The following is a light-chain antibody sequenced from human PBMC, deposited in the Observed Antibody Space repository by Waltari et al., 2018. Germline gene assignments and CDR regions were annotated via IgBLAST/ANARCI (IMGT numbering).Light chain of an antibody. CDR2: DAS. CDR3: HQRGSWPIT. J-gene: IGKJ5*01. CDR1: QSIRTY. V-gene: IGKV3-11*01. Sequence: VLTQSPATLSLSPGAGATLSCRASQSIRTYLAWFQQRPGQAPRLLIYDASNRAAGVPASFSGSGSGTDFTLSISSLEPEDFAVYYCHQRGSWPITFGQGTRLEIK.